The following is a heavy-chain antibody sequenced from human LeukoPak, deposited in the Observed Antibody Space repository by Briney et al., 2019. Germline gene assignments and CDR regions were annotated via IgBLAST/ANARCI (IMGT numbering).Heavy chain of an antibody. CDR1: GGTFSSYA. CDR3: AREIAAAAPVFDY. V-gene: IGHV1-69*13. J-gene: IGHJ4*02. CDR2: IIPIFGTA. Sequence: SVKVSCKASGGTFSSYAISWVRQAPGQGLEWMGGIIPIFGTANYAQKFQGRVTITADESTSTAYMELSSLRSEDTAAYYCAREIAAAAPVFDYWGQGTLVTVSS. D-gene: IGHD6-13*01.